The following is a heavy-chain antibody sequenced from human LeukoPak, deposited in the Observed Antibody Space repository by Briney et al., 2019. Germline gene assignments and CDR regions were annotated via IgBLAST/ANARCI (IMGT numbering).Heavy chain of an antibody. CDR2: IWYDGSNK. Sequence: GGSLRLSCAASGFTFSSYGMHWVRQAPGKGLEWVAVIWYDGSNKYYADSVKGRFTISRDNSKNTLYLQMNSLRAEDTAVYYCAKGGLTTVTTGGDYWGQGTLVTVSS. D-gene: IGHD4-17*01. J-gene: IGHJ4*02. CDR1: GFTFSSYG. V-gene: IGHV3-30*02. CDR3: AKGGLTTVTTGGDY.